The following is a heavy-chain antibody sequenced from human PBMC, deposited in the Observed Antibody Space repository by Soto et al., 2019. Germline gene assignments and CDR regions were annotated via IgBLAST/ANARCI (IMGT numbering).Heavy chain of an antibody. Sequence: SETLSLTCAVYGGSFSGYYWIWIRQPPGKGLEWIGEINHSGSTNYNPSLKSRVTISVDTSKNQFSLKLSSVTAADTAVYYCARGRGRIAVASSGGFDYWGQGTLVTVSS. CDR1: GGSFSGYY. V-gene: IGHV4-34*01. CDR3: ARGRGRIAVASSGGFDY. J-gene: IGHJ4*02. D-gene: IGHD6-19*01. CDR2: INHSGST.